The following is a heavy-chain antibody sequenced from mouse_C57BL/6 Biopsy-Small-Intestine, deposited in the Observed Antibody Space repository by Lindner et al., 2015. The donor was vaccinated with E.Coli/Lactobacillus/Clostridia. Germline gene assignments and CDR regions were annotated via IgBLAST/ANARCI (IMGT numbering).Heavy chain of an antibody. Sequence: VQLQESGAELARPGASVKLSCKASGYTFTSYGISWVKQGTGQGLEWIGEIYPRSGNTYYNEKFKGKATLTADKSSSTAYMELRSLTSEDSAVYFCASPYYGSSYFDYWGQGTTLTVSS. CDR3: ASPYYGSSYFDY. J-gene: IGHJ2*01. V-gene: IGHV1-81*01. CDR1: GYTFTSYG. CDR2: IYPRSGNT. D-gene: IGHD1-1*01.